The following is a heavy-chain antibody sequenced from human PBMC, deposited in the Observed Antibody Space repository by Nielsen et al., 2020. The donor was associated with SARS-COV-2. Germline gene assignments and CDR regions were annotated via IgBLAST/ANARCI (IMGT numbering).Heavy chain of an antibody. D-gene: IGHD3-10*01. CDR2: IKEDGSVK. J-gene: IGHJ4*02. Sequence: GGSLRLSCAASGFTFSNSFMTWVRQAPGKGPEWVANIKEDGSVKLYVDSVRGRFTISRDNAQKSVYLQMNSLRAEDTAVYYCANGVRGAYWGQGALVTVSS. CDR3: ANGVRGAY. CDR1: GFTFSNSF. V-gene: IGHV3-7*05.